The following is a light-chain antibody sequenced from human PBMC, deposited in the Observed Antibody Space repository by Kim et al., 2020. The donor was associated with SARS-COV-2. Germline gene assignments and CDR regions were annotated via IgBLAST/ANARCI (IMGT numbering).Light chain of an antibody. CDR3: CSYVGSYTWV. Sequence: QSVTISCTGTSSDVGGYNYVSWYQQHPGKAPTLMIYDVSKRPSGVPDRFSGSKSGNTASLTISGLQAEDEADYYCCSYVGSYTWVFGGGTQLTVL. V-gene: IGLV2-11*01. CDR2: DVS. CDR1: SSDVGGYNY. J-gene: IGLJ3*02.